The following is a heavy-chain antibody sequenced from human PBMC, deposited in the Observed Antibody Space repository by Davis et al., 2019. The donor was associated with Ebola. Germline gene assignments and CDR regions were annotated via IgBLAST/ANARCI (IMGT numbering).Heavy chain of an antibody. CDR1: GGTFSSYA. CDR2: IIPIFGTA. Sequence: SVKVSCKASGGTFSSYAISWVRQAPGQGLEWMGGIIPIFGTANYAQKFQGRVTITADKSTSTAYMELSSLRSEDTAVYYCARGHHSSGWQGSLDYWGQGTLVTVSS. CDR3: ARGHHSSGWQGSLDY. V-gene: IGHV1-69*06. D-gene: IGHD6-19*01. J-gene: IGHJ4*02.